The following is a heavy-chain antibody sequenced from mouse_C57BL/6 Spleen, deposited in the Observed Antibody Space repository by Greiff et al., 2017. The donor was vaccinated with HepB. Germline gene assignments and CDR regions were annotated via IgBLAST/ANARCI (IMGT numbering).Heavy chain of an antibody. CDR3: ASSNFAY. D-gene: IGHD2-5*01. V-gene: IGHV1-59*01. CDR2: IDPSDSYT. CDR1: GYTFTSYW. Sequence: QVQLQQPGAELVRPGTSVKLSCKASGYTFTSYWMHWVKQRPGQGLEWIGVIDPSDSYTNYNQKFKGKATLTVDTSSSTAYMQLSSLTSEDSAVYYCASSNFAYWGQGTLVTVSA. J-gene: IGHJ3*01.